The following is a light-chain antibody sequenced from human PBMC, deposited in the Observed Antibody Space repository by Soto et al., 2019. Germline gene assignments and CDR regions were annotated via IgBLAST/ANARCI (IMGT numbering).Light chain of an antibody. J-gene: IGLJ2*01. CDR1: SSDVGSYNL. CDR2: EVS. CDR3: CSYAGDSTFVV. Sequence: QSALTQPASVSGSPGQSITISCTGTSSDVGSYNLVSWYQQEPGKAPKLMIYEVSKRPSGVSDRFSGSKSGNTASLTISGLQAEDEADYYCCSYAGDSTFVVFGGGTKLTVL. V-gene: IGLV2-23*02.